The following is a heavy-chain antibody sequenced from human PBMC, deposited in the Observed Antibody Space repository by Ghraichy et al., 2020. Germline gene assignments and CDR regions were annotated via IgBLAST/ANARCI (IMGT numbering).Heavy chain of an antibody. CDR3: ARVSGYNWVDS. Sequence: GGALRLSCGASGFTFSNHWMHWVRQAPGKGRVWVSRVSSSGSNRNYADSVKGRFTISRDNAKNTLYLQMNSLRAEDTAMYYCARVSGYNWVDSWGQGTLVTVSS. J-gene: IGHJ5*01. CDR2: VSSSGSNR. D-gene: IGHD5-12*01. CDR1: GFTFSNHW. V-gene: IGHV3-74*01.